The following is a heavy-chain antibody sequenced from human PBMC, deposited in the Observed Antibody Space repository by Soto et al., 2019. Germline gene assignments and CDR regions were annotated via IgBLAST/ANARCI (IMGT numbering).Heavy chain of an antibody. Sequence: VQLQESGPGLVKPSDTLSLTCAVSVYSISSSRWWGWIRQSPGKGLEWIGYIYYSGTTYYNPSLKSRVTMSVDTSKNQFSLKLTSVTAVDTAVYYCARREIQGPIDYWGQGTLVTVSS. V-gene: IGHV4-28*01. J-gene: IGHJ4*02. CDR2: IYYSGTT. D-gene: IGHD1-26*01. CDR1: VYSISSSRW. CDR3: ARREIQGPIDY.